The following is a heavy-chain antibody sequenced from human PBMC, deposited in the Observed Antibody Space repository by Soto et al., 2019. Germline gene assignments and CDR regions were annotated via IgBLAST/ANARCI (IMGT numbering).Heavy chain of an antibody. D-gene: IGHD3-10*01. CDR1: GGSISSGGYS. CDR3: ARAPPGPSPRWVL. Sequence: QLQLRESGSGLVKPSETLSLTCTVSGGSISSGGYSWIWIRQSPEKGLEWIGCIYPTGTTYYHPSLKSRVTISVDTSRNQFSLNLTSVTAADTAVYYCARAPPGPSPRWVLWGQGTTVTVSS. J-gene: IGHJ6*02. CDR2: IYPTGTT. V-gene: IGHV4-30-2*06.